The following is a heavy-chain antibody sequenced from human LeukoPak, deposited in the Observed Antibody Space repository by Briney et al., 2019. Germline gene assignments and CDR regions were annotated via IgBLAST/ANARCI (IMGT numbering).Heavy chain of an antibody. CDR3: ATFDYSNEYYYYYYMDV. V-gene: IGHV1-69*05. J-gene: IGHJ6*03. CDR2: IIPIFGTA. CDR1: GGTFISYA. Sequence: SVKVSCKASGGTFISYAISWVRQAPGQGLEWMGGIIPIFGTANYAQKFQGRVTITTDESTSTAYMELSSLRSEDTAVYYCATFDYSNEYYYYYYMDVWGKGTTVTVSS. D-gene: IGHD4-11*01.